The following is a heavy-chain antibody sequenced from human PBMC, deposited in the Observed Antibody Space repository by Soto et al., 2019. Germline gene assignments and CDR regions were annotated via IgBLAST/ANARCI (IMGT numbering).Heavy chain of an antibody. J-gene: IGHJ4*02. D-gene: IGHD3-10*01. CDR3: ARLPRTTTSGSGTDF. V-gene: IGHV4-39*01. CDR1: GGSISGDY. CDR2: IYYSGRT. Sequence: QLQLQESGPGLVKPSETLSLTCTVSGGSISGDYWGLIRQPPGKGLEWIATIYYSGRTFYNPSLQSRVTIYVYTSRDQFPLKLTSVTAADTAVYYCARLPRTTTSGSGTDFWGQGTLVTVSS.